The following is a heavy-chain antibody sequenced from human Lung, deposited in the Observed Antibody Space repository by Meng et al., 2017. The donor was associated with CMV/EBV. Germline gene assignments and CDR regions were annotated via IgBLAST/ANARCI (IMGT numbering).Heavy chain of an antibody. Sequence: QVQLQESGPGLVTPSETLSLTCTVSGGSISSYYWSWIRQPPGKGLEWIGYIYYSGSTNYNPSLKSRVTISVDTSKNQFSLKLSSVTAADTAVYYCAREEGIGGFDPWGQGTLVTVSS. CDR1: GGSISSYY. D-gene: IGHD3-10*01. V-gene: IGHV4-59*01. CDR2: IYYSGST. CDR3: AREEGIGGFDP. J-gene: IGHJ5*02.